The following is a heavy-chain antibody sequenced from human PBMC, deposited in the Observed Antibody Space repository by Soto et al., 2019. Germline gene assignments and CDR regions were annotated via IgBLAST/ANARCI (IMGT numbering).Heavy chain of an antibody. Sequence: QVQLVESGGGVVQPGTPLRLSCTTSGFTFSNHAMHWVRQAPGKGLEWVAQIWYDGSNKYYADSVKGRFTISRDNSRNMVYVQMNSLRVEDTAVYYCARDGQQLAPYALDVWGQGTSVTVSS. CDR1: GFTFSNHA. CDR3: ARDGQQLAPYALDV. CDR2: IWYDGSNK. V-gene: IGHV3-33*01. D-gene: IGHD6-13*01. J-gene: IGHJ6*02.